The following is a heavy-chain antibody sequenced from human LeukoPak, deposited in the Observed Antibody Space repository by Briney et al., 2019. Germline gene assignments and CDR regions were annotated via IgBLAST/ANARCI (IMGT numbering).Heavy chain of an antibody. V-gene: IGHV3-23*01. CDR3: AKDYGYSPYYFDY. CDR2: LTGSGGTT. Sequence: GGSLRLSCAASGFPFSTYAMAWVRQAPGKGLQWVSTLTGSGGTTYYADSVKGRFTISRDNSKNTLYLQMNSLRVEDTAVYYCAKDYGYSPYYFDYWGRGTLVTVSS. J-gene: IGHJ4*02. D-gene: IGHD5-18*01. CDR1: GFPFSTYA.